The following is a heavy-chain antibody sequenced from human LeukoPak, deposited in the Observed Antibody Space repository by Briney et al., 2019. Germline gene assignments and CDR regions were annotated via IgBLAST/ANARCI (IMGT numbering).Heavy chain of an antibody. Sequence: GGSLRLSCAASGFTFSGYSMNWVSQAPGKGLEWVSYISSSSSTTYYADSVQGRFTISRDNAKNSLYLQMDSLRDGDTAVYYCARDSTLTHAWSGYGFDVWGQGTMVTVSS. CDR1: GFTFSGYS. J-gene: IGHJ3*01. CDR3: ARDSTLTHAWSGYGFDV. CDR2: ISSSSSTT. D-gene: IGHD4-17*01. V-gene: IGHV3-48*02.